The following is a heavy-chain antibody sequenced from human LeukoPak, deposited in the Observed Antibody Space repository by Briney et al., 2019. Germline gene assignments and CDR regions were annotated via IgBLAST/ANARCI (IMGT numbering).Heavy chain of an antibody. V-gene: IGHV5-51*01. D-gene: IGHD3-10*01. CDR1: GYTFTTYW. J-gene: IGHJ4*02. CDR3: ARGGTMVRGGIYYFDY. CDR2: IYAGDSDT. Sequence: GESLKISCKGSGYTFTTYWIGWVRQMPGKGLEWMGIIYAGDSDTRYSPPFQGQVTFSADKSISTAYLQWSSLKASDTAMYYCARGGTMVRGGIYYFDYWGQGTLVTVSS.